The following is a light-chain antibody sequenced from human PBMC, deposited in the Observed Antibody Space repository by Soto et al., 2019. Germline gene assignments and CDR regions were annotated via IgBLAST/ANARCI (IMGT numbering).Light chain of an antibody. Sequence: DIQMTQSPSSLSASVGDRVTITCRASQSITNLLNWYQHKPGQAPKLLIYGTSSLLTGVPSRFSGSGSGTDFTLTIIGLQLEDFATYYCQQTYSSLWTFGQGTTVENK. J-gene: IGKJ1*01. V-gene: IGKV1-39*01. CDR1: QSITNL. CDR2: GTS. CDR3: QQTYSSLWT.